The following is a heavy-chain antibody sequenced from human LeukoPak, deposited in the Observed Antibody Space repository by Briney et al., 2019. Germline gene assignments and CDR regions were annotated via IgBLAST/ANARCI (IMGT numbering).Heavy chain of an antibody. Sequence: PSETLSLTCTVSGGSISSSSYYWGWIRQPPGKGLEWIGSIYYSGSTYYNPSLKSRVTISVDTSKNQFSLKLSSVTAADTAVYYCARELDMDVWGKGTTVTVSS. J-gene: IGHJ6*03. V-gene: IGHV4-39*07. D-gene: IGHD1-1*01. CDR1: GGSISSSSYY. CDR2: IYYSGST. CDR3: ARELDMDV.